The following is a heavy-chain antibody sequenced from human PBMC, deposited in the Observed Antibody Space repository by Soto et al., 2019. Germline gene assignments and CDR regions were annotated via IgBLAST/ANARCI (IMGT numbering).Heavy chain of an antibody. J-gene: IGHJ4*02. D-gene: IGHD3-22*01. V-gene: IGHV3-21*01. CDR2: ITSSSSYI. CDR3: VRARSTDSRPDY. Sequence: GGSLRLSCAASGFTFSLYSMIWVRQAPGKGLEWVASITSSSSYIYYEDSLKGRFTISRNNAKNSLFLQLDSLRAEDTAVYFCVRARSTDSRPDYWGQGTLVTVSS. CDR1: GFTFSLYS.